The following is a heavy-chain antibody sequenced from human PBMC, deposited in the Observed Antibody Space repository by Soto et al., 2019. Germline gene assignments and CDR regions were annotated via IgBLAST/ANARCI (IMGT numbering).Heavy chain of an antibody. CDR2: ISNGGDHK. D-gene: IGHD3-3*02. CDR1: GFPFNKYA. Sequence: QVQLAESGGGVVQPGRSLRVSCVASGFPFNKYALHWVRQAPGKGLEWVAVISNGGDHKYYGDSVKGRFTISRDNSKSTLYLHMNSLRPEDTAVYYCARDDFSISSGGGYFDYWGQGTLVTVSS. CDR3: ARDDFSISSGGGYFDY. V-gene: IGHV3-30*04. J-gene: IGHJ4*02.